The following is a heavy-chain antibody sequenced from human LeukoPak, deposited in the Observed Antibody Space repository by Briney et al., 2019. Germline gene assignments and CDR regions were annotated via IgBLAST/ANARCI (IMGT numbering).Heavy chain of an antibody. CDR2: INHSGST. CDR3: ARGKLGGSSGRTKNYYYYDMDV. Sequence: SETLSLTCAVYGGSFSGYYWSWIRQPPGKGLEWIGEINHSGSTNYNPSLKSRVTISVDTSKNQFSLKLSSVTAADTAVYYCARGKLGGSSGRTKNYYYYDMDVWGKGTTVTVSS. J-gene: IGHJ6*04. CDR1: GGSFSGYY. V-gene: IGHV4-34*01. D-gene: IGHD6-19*01.